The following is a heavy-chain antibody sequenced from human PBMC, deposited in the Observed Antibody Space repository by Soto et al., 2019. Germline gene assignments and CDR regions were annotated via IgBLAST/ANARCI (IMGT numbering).Heavy chain of an antibody. V-gene: IGHV1-3*01. CDR3: XXXXXXXLDY. J-gene: IGHJ4*02. CDR1: GYTFTNYV. CDR2: INAGDDNT. Sequence: QVQLVQSGAEVKKPGASVKVSCKASGYTFTNYVXXXXXXXXXQRLEWMGSINAGDDNTKYSQKFQGRVTITTDTXXXXXXXXXXXXXXXXXXXXXXXXXXXXXLDYWGQGTLVTVSS.